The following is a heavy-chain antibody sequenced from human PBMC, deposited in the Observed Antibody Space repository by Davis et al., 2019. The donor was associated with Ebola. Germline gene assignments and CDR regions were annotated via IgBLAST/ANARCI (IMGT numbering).Heavy chain of an antibody. CDR3: ARDLGDYSYYYYYYGMDV. D-gene: IGHD4-11*01. J-gene: IGHJ6*02. Sequence: GGSLRLSCAASGFTVSSNYMSWVRQAPGKGLEWVSVIYSGGSTYYADSVKGRFTISRDNSKNTLYLQMNSLRAEDTAVYYCARDLGDYSYYYYYYGMDVWGQGTTVTVSS. V-gene: IGHV3-66*01. CDR1: GFTVSSNY. CDR2: IYSGGST.